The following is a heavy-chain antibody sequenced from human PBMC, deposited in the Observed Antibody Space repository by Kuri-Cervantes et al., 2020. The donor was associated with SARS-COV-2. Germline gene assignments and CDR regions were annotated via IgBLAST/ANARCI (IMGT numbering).Heavy chain of an antibody. D-gene: IGHD2-21*01. CDR3: ARDWGGSNDY. V-gene: IGHV1-18*01. Sequence: ASVKVSCKASGYTFTSYGISWVRQAPGQGLEWMGWINPNSGGTNYAQKFQGRVTITRDTSASTAYMELSSLRSEDTAVYYCARDWGGSNDYWGQGTLVTVSS. CDR2: INPNSGGT. J-gene: IGHJ4*02. CDR1: GYTFTSYG.